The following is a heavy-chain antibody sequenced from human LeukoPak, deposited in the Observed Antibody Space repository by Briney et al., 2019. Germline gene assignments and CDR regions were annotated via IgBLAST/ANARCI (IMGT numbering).Heavy chain of an antibody. CDR2: ISYDGGNK. V-gene: IGHV3-30*18. Sequence: GGFLRLSCAASGFTFSSYGMHWVRQAPGKGLEWVAVISYDGGNKYYADSVKGRFTISRDNSKNTLYLQMNSLRAEDTAVYYCAKDHSSGWYFDYWGQGTLVTVSS. J-gene: IGHJ4*02. D-gene: IGHD6-19*01. CDR3: AKDHSSGWYFDY. CDR1: GFTFSSYG.